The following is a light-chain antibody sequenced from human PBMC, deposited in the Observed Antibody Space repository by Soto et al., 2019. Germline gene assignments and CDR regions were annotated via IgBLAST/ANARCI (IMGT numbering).Light chain of an antibody. CDR3: QQYNNWPLT. V-gene: IGKV3-15*01. Sequence: ILMTQSPVTLSLSPGERATLSGPASQSVSSYLAWYQQKPGQPPRLLIYGASTRATDIPARFSGSGSGTEFTLTISSLQSEDFALYYCQQYNNWPLTFGGGTKVDIK. CDR1: QSVSSY. J-gene: IGKJ4*02. CDR2: GAS.